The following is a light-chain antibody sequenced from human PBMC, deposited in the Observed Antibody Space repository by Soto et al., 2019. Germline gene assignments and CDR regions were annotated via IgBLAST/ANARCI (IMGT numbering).Light chain of an antibody. CDR3: PQYNNWTPT. CDR2: GKS. V-gene: IGKV3-15*01. Sequence: EIVMTQSPVTLSVSPGERATLSCSASQNIIRSLAWYQQKPGQGPSLLIYGKSTRAGVVPARFSGSGSGTELTLTISSLQSEDFEVYHCPQYNNWTPTCGHGTRLEI. J-gene: IGKJ5*01. CDR1: QNIIRS.